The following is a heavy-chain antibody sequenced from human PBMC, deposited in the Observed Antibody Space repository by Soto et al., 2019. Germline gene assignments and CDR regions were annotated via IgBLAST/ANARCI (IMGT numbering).Heavy chain of an antibody. CDR2: MNPGSGDT. D-gene: IGHD3-16*01. J-gene: IGHJ5*02. Sequence: ASVKVSCKASGYIFTNNDVSWVRQATGQGLEWMGWMNPGSGDTGYAQTFQGRVTMTRDISIATAYMEPSSLRSDDTAIYYCARMATFGSLNWFDPWGQGTLVTVSS. V-gene: IGHV1-8*01. CDR3: ARMATFGSLNWFDP. CDR1: GYIFTNND.